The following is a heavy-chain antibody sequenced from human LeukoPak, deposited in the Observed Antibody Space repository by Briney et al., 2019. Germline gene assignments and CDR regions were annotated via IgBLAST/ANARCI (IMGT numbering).Heavy chain of an antibody. CDR3: ARXIAAAXXDYFD. Sequence: GGSLRLSCAASGFTVSSNYMSWVRQAPGKGLEWVSIIYRDGSTYYADSVKGRFTISRDNSKNTLYLQVNSLRADDTALYYCARXIAAAXXDYFD. CDR1: GFTVSSNY. J-gene: IGHJ4*01. CDR2: IYRDGST. D-gene: IGHD6-13*01. V-gene: IGHV3-53*01.